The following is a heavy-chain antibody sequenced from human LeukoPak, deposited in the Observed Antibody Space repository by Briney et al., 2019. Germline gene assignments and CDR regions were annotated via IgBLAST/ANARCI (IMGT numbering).Heavy chain of an antibody. CDR1: GGTFSSYA. J-gene: IGHJ4*02. V-gene: IGHV1-69*04. CDR3: ARSIDIVATIPRDY. CDR2: IIPILGIA. Sequence: SVKVSCKASGGTFSSYAISWVRQAPGQGLEWMGRIIPILGIANYAQKFQGRVTITADKSTSTAYMELSSPRSEDTAVYYCARSIDIVATIPRDYWGQGTLVTVSS. D-gene: IGHD5-12*01.